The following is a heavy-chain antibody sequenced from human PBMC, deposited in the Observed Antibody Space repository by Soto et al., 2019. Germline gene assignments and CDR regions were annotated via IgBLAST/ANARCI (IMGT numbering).Heavy chain of an antibody. CDR3: ARDALSWIQLWLGYYYYYGMDV. J-gene: IGHJ6*02. Sequence: QVQLVQSGAEVKKPGSSVKDSCKASGGTFSSYAISWVRQAPGQGLEWMGGIIPIFGTANYAQKFQGRVTITADESTSTAYMELSSLRSEDTAVYYCARDALSWIQLWLGYYYYYGMDVWGQGTTVTVSS. D-gene: IGHD5-18*01. CDR2: IIPIFGTA. CDR1: GGTFSSYA. V-gene: IGHV1-69*01.